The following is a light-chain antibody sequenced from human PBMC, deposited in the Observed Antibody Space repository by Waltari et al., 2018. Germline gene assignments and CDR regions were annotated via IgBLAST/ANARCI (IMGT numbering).Light chain of an antibody. CDR3: QQSYSTPYT. V-gene: IGKV1-39*01. CDR2: AAS. J-gene: IGKJ2*01. CDR1: QNIASF. Sequence: DIQTTQSPSSLSASIGDRVTITCRTSQNIASFLNWYQQMPGKAPKLLIYAASTLQSGVPSRFSGSGSGTDFTLTISSLQPEDFATYYCQQSYSTPYTFGQGTKLEIK.